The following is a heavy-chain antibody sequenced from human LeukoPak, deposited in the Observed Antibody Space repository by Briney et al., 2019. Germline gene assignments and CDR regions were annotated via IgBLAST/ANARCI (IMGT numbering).Heavy chain of an antibody. CDR3: ARRAFGGVIAANWFDP. D-gene: IGHD3-16*02. CDR1: GGSFSGHY. J-gene: IGHJ5*02. Sequence: SETLSLTYAVYGGSFSGHYWIWIRQPPAKGLEWIVEVNHSGSTTYNPSLNNRVTNSVDTSKNQFSLKLTSVTAADTAVYYCARRAFGGVIAANWFDPGDQGTLVTVS. V-gene: IGHV4-34*01. CDR2: VNHSGST.